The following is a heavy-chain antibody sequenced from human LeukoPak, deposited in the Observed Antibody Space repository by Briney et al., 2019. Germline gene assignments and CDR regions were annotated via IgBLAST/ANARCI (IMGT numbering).Heavy chain of an antibody. J-gene: IGHJ3*02. CDR2: IRYDGSNK. D-gene: IGHD2/OR15-2a*01. CDR3: ASFSWGTTSAFDI. V-gene: IGHV3-30*02. CDR1: GFTFSSYG. Sequence: AGGSLRLSCAASGFTFSSYGMHWVRQAPGKGLEWVAFIRYDGSNKYYADSVKGRFTISRDNAKNSLYLQMNSLRAEDTAVYYCASFSWGTTSAFDIWGQGTMVTVSS.